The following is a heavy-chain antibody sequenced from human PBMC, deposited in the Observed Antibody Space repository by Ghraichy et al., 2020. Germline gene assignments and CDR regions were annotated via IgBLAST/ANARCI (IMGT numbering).Heavy chain of an antibody. CDR2: INPNSGGT. V-gene: IGHV1-2*02. J-gene: IGHJ6*02. CDR3: ARLDPTYYYDSSGPYYYYYGMDV. D-gene: IGHD3-22*01. CDR1: GYTFTGYY. Sequence: ASVKVSCKASGYTFTGYYMHWVRQAPGQGLEWMGWINPNSGGTNYAQKFQGRVTMTRDTSISTAYMELSRLRSDDTAVYYCARLDPTYYYDSSGPYYYYYGMDVWGQGTTVTVSS.